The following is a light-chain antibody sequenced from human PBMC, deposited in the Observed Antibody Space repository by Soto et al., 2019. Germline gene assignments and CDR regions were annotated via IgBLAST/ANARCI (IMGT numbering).Light chain of an antibody. CDR3: AAWDDTVRSYV. Sequence: QSALTQPSSVSGTPGQGVTISCSGSISNIGNNYVYWFQQLPGTAPKVLSNRNDQRPSGVPDRFSGSKSGTSASLAISGLRSEDEADYYCAAWDDTVRSYVFGTGTQLTVL. CDR1: ISNIGNNY. V-gene: IGLV1-47*01. J-gene: IGLJ1*01. CDR2: RND.